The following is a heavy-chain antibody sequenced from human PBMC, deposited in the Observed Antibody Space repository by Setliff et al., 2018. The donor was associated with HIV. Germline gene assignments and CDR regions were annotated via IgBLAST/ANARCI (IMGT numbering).Heavy chain of an antibody. CDR3: TRGGFGGIIAQCF. CDR1: GFTFSTYS. Sequence: SLRLSCSTSGFTFSTYSMYWIRQAPGKGLEWVSSINSANTNMYYTDSVKGRFTISRDNAKNSMYLQMNSLRAEDTAVYYCTRGGFGGIIAQCFWGQGTLVTVSS. V-gene: IGHV3-21*01. D-gene: IGHD3-16*02. CDR2: INSANTNM. J-gene: IGHJ4*02.